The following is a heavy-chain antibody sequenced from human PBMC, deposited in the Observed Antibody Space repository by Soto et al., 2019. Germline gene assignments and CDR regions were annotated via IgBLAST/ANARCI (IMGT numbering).Heavy chain of an antibody. CDR2: ISGSGDST. D-gene: IGHD3-10*01. V-gene: IGHV3-23*01. CDR3: AKRGSGTFFDY. J-gene: IGHJ4*02. CDR1: GFTFSSYA. Sequence: EVQLLESGGGLVQPGGSLRLSCAASGFTFSSYAMNWVRQAPGKGLEWVSVISGSGDSTYYADSVKGRFTISRDNSQNTLYLQMTSLSAEDTAVYYCAKRGSGTFFDYWGQGTLVTVSS.